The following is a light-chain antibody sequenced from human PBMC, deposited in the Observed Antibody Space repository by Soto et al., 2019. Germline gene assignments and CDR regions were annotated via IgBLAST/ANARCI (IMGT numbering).Light chain of an antibody. CDR1: QSVSSSY. J-gene: IGKJ2*01. Sequence: MMMTQSPATLSVSPGERVTLSCRASQSVSSSYLAWYQQKPGQAPRLLIYGASSRATGIPDRFSGSGSGTDFTLTITRLEPEDFAIYYCQQYGSSVYTFGQGAKVDIK. CDR2: GAS. CDR3: QQYGSSVYT. V-gene: IGKV3-20*01.